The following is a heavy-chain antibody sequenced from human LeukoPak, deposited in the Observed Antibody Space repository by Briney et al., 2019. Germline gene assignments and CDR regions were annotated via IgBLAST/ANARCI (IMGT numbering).Heavy chain of an antibody. V-gene: IGHV1-18*04. J-gene: IGHJ4*02. CDR3: ARERYCSETCHGNLDY. CDR2: ISTDNDNT. Sequence: ASVKVSCKASGYTFTNYGVIWVRQAPGQGLEWIGWISTDNDNTHYTQKFQGRVTMTTDTSTYTAYMELRSLTSDDTAVYYCARERYCSETCHGNLDYWGQGTLVTVSS. CDR1: GYTFTNYG. D-gene: IGHD2-15*01.